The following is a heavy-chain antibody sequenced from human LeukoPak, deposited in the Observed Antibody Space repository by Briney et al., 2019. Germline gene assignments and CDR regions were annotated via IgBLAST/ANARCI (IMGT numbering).Heavy chain of an antibody. D-gene: IGHD3-22*01. CDR1: GYTFTGYY. J-gene: IGHJ4*02. CDR3: ARDGYYDSSGYYVFDY. Sequence: ASVKVSCKASGYTFTGYYMHWMRQAPGQGLEWMGWINPNSGGTSYAQKFQGRVTMTRDTSTSTVYMELSSLRSEDTAVYYCARDGYYDSSGYYVFDYWGQGTLVTVSS. V-gene: IGHV1-2*02. CDR2: INPNSGGT.